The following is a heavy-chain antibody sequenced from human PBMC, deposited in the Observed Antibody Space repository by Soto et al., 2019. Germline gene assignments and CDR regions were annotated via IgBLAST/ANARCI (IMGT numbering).Heavy chain of an antibody. J-gene: IGHJ4*02. CDR1: GGTFSSYA. Sequence: GASVKVSCKASGGTFSSYAIIWVRQAPGQGLEWMGGIIPIFGTANYAQKFQGRVTITADESTSTAYMELSSLRSEDTAVYYCARSPGLGGVFDYGGQGTLVTVPQ. V-gene: IGHV1-69*13. CDR2: IIPIFGTA. D-gene: IGHD3-16*01. CDR3: ARSPGLGGVFDY.